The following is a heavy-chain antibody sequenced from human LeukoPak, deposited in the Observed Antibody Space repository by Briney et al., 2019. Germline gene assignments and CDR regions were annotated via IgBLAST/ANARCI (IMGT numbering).Heavy chain of an antibody. J-gene: IGHJ6*02. CDR2: IIPFLGIA. V-gene: IGHV1-69*04. D-gene: IGHD6-19*01. CDR1: GGTFSSYA. Sequence: SVKVSCKASGGTFSSYAISWVRQAPGQGLEWMGRIIPFLGIANYAQKFQGRVTITADKSTTTAYMELRSLRSDDTAVYYCARPNDSGWPLGVMDVWGQGTTVTVSS. CDR3: ARPNDSGWPLGVMDV.